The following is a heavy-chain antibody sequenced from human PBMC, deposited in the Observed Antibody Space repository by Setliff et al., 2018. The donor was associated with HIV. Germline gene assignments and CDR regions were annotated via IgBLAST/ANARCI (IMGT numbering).Heavy chain of an antibody. CDR3: ARSYCGGDWGRAFDI. CDR1: GGSIGGYY. J-gene: IGHJ3*02. V-gene: IGHV4-59*08. Sequence: PSETLSLTCTVSGGSIGGYYWNWIRQSPGKELEWIGYIYYSGTTNYNPSLKSRLTVSVDTSKNQFSLDLSSVTAADTAIYYCARSYCGGDWGRAFDIWGQGTLVTVSS. D-gene: IGHD2-21*02. CDR2: IYYSGTT.